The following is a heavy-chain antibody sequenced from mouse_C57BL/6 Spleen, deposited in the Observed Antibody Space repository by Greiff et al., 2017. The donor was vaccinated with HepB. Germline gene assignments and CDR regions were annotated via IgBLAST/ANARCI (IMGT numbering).Heavy chain of an antibody. CDR1: GYTFTDYE. J-gene: IGHJ3*01. D-gene: IGHD4-1*01. V-gene: IGHV1-15*01. Sequence: QVHVKQSGAELVRPGASVTLSCKASGYTFTDYEMHWVKQTPVHGLEWIGAIDPETGGTAYNQKFKGKAILTADKSSSTAYMELRSLTSEDSAVYYCTRSGPFAYWGQGTLVTVSA. CDR2: IDPETGGT. CDR3: TRSGPFAY.